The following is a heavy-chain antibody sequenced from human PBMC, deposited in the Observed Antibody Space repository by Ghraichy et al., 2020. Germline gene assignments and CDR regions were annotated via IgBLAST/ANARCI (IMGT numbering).Heavy chain of an antibody. CDR2: INPNSGGT. J-gene: IGHJ6*02. V-gene: IGHV1-2*06. CDR1: GYTFTGYY. D-gene: IGHD2-2*02. Sequence: ASVKVSCKASGYTFTGYYMHWVRQAPGQGLEWMGRINPNSGGTNYAQKFQGRVTMTRDTSISTAYMELSRLRSDDTAVYYCARDLVPAAIGGYYGMDVWGQGTTVTVSS. CDR3: ARDLVPAAIGGYYGMDV.